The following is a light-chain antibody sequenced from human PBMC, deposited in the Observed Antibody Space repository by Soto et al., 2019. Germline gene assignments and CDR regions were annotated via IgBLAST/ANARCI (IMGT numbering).Light chain of an antibody. CDR2: EVY. V-gene: IGLV2-14*01. J-gene: IGLJ2*01. CDR3: CSYTSSSTLV. Sequence: QSALTQPASVSGSPGQSITISCTGTSSDVGDNKYVSWYQQHPGEAPKLMIYEVYHRPSGVSDRLSGSKSGDTASLTISGLQAEDEADYYCCSYTSSSTLVFGGGTKLTVL. CDR1: SSDVGDNKY.